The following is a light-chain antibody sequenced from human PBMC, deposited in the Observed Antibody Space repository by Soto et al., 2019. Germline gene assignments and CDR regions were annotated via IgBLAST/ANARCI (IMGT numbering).Light chain of an antibody. J-gene: IGLJ1*01. CDR3: SSYTSISSLGV. Sequence: QSVLTQPASVSGSPGQSITISCTGTGSDVGSYKYVSWYQQHPGKAPKLIIFEVSNRPSGVSGRFSGSKSGNTASLAISGLQAEDEADYYCSSYTSISSLGVFGTGTKVTVL. CDR1: GSDVGSYKY. V-gene: IGLV2-14*01. CDR2: EVS.